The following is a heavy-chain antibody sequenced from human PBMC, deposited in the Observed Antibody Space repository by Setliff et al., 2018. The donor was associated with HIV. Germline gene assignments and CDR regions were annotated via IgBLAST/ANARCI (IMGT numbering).Heavy chain of an antibody. CDR1: GYFFTGYY. D-gene: IGHD6-19*01. J-gene: IGHJ4*02. Sequence: ASVKVSCKASGYFFTGYYMHWVRQAPGKGLEWMGWINPNTGDTQYAQKLQGRVTVTRDTPISTAYMEVKKLRSDDTAVYFCARDNRTGYGSGWPLDYWGQGTLVTVSS. V-gene: IGHV1-2*02. CDR3: ARDNRTGYGSGWPLDY. CDR2: INPNTGDT.